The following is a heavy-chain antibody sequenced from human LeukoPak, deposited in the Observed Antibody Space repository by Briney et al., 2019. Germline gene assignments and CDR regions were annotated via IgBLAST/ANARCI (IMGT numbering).Heavy chain of an antibody. D-gene: IGHD3-10*01. CDR2: INPNSGGT. CDR3: TRTMVRGVNYFDY. Sequence: GASVKVSCKASGYTFTDYYIHWVRQAPGQGLEWMGWINPNSGGTNYEQKFQGRVTMTRDTSISTAYMELSRLRSDDTAMYYCTRTMVRGVNYFDYWGQGSLVTVSS. V-gene: IGHV1-2*02. CDR1: GYTFTDYY. J-gene: IGHJ4*02.